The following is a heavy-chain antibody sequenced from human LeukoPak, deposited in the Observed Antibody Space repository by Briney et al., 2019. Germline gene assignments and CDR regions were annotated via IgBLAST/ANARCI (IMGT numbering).Heavy chain of an antibody. CDR2: ISSSGSTI. Sequence: GGSLRLSCAASGFTFSDYYMSWIRQAPGKGLEWVSYISSSGSTIYYADSVKGRFTISRDNAKNSPYLQMHSLRAEDTAVYYCARSGYSSRWAFDYWGQGTLVTVSS. V-gene: IGHV3-11*01. J-gene: IGHJ4*02. D-gene: IGHD6-13*01. CDR1: GFTFSDYY. CDR3: ARSGYSSRWAFDY.